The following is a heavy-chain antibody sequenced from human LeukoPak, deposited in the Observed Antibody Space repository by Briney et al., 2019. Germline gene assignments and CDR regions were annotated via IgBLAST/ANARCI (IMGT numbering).Heavy chain of an antibody. CDR1: GYTFTGYY. D-gene: IGHD2-15*01. V-gene: IGHV1-2*02. CDR2: INPNSGGT. J-gene: IGHJ4*02. CDR3: ARDCSGGSCCAWSRGDY. Sequence: ASVKVSCKASGYTFTGYYMHWVRQAPGQGLEWMGWINPNSGGTNYAQKFQGRVTMTRDTSISTAYMELSRLRSDDTAVYYCARDCSGGSCCAWSRGDYWGQGTLVTVST.